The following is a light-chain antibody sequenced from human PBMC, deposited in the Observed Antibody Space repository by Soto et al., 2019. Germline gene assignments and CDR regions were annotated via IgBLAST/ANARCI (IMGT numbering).Light chain of an antibody. J-gene: IGKJ1*01. CDR2: GAS. CDR3: QQYGNSRT. V-gene: IGKV3-20*01. CDR1: QSLSSSY. Sequence: EIVLTQSPGTLSLSPGDGATLSCRASQSLSSSYIVWYQQKPGQAPRLLIYGASSRATGIPDRFSGSGSGTDFTLTISRREPEDFAIEYCQQYGNSRTFGQGPKVEIK.